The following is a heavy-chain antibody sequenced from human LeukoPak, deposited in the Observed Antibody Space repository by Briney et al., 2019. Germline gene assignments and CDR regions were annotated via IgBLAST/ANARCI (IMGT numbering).Heavy chain of an antibody. CDR3: AKEGPTGTTKFDY. D-gene: IGHD1-1*01. Sequence: PGGSLRLSCAASGFTFSSYAMSWLRQAPGKGLEWVSAISENGGTTHYADSAKGRSTISRDNSKNTLSLQLNSLRAEDTAVYYCAKEGPTGTTKFDYWGQGTLVTVSS. V-gene: IGHV3-23*01. J-gene: IGHJ4*02. CDR2: ISENGGTT. CDR1: GFTFSSYA.